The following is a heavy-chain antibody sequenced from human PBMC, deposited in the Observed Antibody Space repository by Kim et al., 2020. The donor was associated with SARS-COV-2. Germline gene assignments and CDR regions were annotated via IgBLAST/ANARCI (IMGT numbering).Heavy chain of an antibody. CDR2: TSSSYI. V-gene: IGHV3-21*01. Sequence: TSSSYIYYADSVKGRFTISRDNAKNSLYLQMNSLRAEDTAVYYCARSFDYWGQGTLVTVSS. CDR3: ARSFDY. J-gene: IGHJ4*02.